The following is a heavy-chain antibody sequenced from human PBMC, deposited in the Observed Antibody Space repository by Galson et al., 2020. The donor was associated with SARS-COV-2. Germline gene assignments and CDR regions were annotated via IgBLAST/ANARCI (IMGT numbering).Heavy chain of an antibody. CDR2: TKSIGSGGTT. D-gene: IGHD3-16*01. CDR1: GLTFSDAW. CDR3: SHNADFWGRVES. Sequence: GGSLRLSCGVSGLTFSDAWLSWVRQAPGKGLQWVGRTKSIGSGGTTDYAAPVKGRFIISRDDSKNTMYLQMNSLKVEDTAMYYCSHNADFWGRVESWGQGSLVTVSS. V-gene: IGHV3-15*01. J-gene: IGHJ4*02.